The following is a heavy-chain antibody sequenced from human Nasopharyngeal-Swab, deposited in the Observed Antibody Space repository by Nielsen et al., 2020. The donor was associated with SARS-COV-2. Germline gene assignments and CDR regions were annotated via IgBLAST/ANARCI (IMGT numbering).Heavy chain of an antibody. D-gene: IGHD4-17*01. J-gene: IGHJ4*02. Sequence: WIRQPPGKGLEWIGEIHHHGNTNYNPSLKGRVTISVDKSKNQFSLSLRSVTAADTAVYYCARDVGDLSVFFDFWGQGTPVTVSS. CDR2: IHHHGNT. CDR3: ARDVGDLSVFFDF. V-gene: IGHV4-4*02.